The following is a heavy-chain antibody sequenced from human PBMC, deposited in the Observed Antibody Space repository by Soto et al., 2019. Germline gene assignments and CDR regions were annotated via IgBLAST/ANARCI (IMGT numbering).Heavy chain of an antibody. CDR3: ARGDATKIVVTTYYGMDV. D-gene: IGHD4-17*01. V-gene: IGHV1-69*12. J-gene: IGHJ6*02. Sequence: QVQLVQSGAEVKKPGSSVKVSCKASGGTLSNYGISWVRQAPGQGLEWMGGIIPVFGTANYAQKFQGRVTITEYDSPTTVYMDVSSLRSDDTAVYYCARGDATKIVVTTYYGMDVWGQGTTVTVSS. CDR1: GGTLSNYG. CDR2: IIPVFGTA.